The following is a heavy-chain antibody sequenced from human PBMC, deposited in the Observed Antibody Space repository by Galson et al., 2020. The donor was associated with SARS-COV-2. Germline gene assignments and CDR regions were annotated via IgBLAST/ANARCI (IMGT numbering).Heavy chain of an antibody. D-gene: IGHD3-22*01. CDR2: IGTAGDT. CDR1: GFTFSSYD. V-gene: IGHV3-13*04. CDR3: ARGVGYYDSSGYYYFDY. J-gene: IGHJ4*02. Sequence: GESLKISCAASGFTFSSYDMHWVRQATGKGLEWVSAIGTAGDTYYPGSVKGRFTISRENAKNSLYLQMNSLRAGDTAVYYCARGVGYYDSSGYYYFDYWGQGTLVTVSS.